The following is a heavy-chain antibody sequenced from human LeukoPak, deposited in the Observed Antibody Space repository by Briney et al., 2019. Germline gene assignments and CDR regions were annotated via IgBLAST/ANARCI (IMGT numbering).Heavy chain of an antibody. CDR1: GFIFSTYA. D-gene: IGHD2-8*01. CDR2: IGGSADST. CDR3: TRRYCTNGVCYPLEF. J-gene: IGHJ4*02. Sequence: GGSLRLSCVASGFIFSTYALHWVRQAPGKGLEWVSAIGGSADSTFYAESVKGRFTISRDSSKDTLYLQMNLLRAEDTAVYYCTRRYCTNGVCYPLEFWGQGALATVSS. V-gene: IGHV3-23*01.